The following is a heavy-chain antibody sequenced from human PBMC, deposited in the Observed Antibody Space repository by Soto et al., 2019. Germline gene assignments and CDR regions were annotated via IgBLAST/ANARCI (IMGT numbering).Heavy chain of an antibody. D-gene: IGHD2-15*01. CDR1: GFTFSSYA. Sequence: GGSLRLSCAASGFTFSSYAMSWVRQAPGRGLEWVSAISGSGGSIYYADSVKGRFTISRDNSKNTLYLQTNSLRAEDTAVYYCAKHWGTYCNGGRCYAGWFDSWGQGALVTVSS. V-gene: IGHV3-23*01. J-gene: IGHJ5*01. CDR3: AKHWGTYCNGGRCYAGWFDS. CDR2: ISGSGGSI.